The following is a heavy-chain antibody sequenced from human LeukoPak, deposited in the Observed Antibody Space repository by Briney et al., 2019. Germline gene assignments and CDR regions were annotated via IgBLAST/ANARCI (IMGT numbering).Heavy chain of an antibody. V-gene: IGHV3-7*01. CDR2: IKPDGSEK. J-gene: IGHJ4*02. Sequence: GGSLRLSCAGSGFTFSNCWMSWVRQAPGKGLEWVANIKPDGSEKAYVDSVKGRFTISRDNAKNSLHPQMNSLRDEDSAVYYCARDFRGPDYWGQGTLVKVSS. CDR3: ARDFRGPDY. CDR1: GFTFSNCW.